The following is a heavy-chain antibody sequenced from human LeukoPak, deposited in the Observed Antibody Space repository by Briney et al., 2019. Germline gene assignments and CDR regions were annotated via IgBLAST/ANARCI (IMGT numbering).Heavy chain of an antibody. CDR2: ISGSGGST. J-gene: IGHJ4*02. CDR3: AKDFDPFIVVVPAAKRDPEDY. D-gene: IGHD2-2*01. CDR1: GFTFSSYA. V-gene: IGHV3-23*01. Sequence: GGSLRLSCAASGFTFSSYAMSWVRQAPGKGLEWVSAISGSGGSTYYADSVKGRFTISRDNSKNTLYLQMNSLRAEDTAVYYCAKDFDPFIVVVPAAKRDPEDYWGQGTLVTVSS.